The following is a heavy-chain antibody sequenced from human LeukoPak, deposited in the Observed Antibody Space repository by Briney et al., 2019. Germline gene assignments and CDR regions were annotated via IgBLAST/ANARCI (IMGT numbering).Heavy chain of an antibody. Sequence: KPSETLSLTCAVYGGSFSGYYWSWIRQPPGKGLEWIGEINHSGSTNYNPSLKSRVTISVDTSKNQFSLKLSSVTAADTAVYYCARFVYDTLTGLSGYYFDYWGQGTLVTVSS. J-gene: IGHJ4*02. CDR3: ARFVYDTLTGLSGYYFDY. V-gene: IGHV4-34*01. CDR1: GGSFSGYY. CDR2: INHSGST. D-gene: IGHD3-9*01.